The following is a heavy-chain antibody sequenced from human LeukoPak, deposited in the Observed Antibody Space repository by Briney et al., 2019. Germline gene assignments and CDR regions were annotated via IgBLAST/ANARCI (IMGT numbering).Heavy chain of an antibody. J-gene: IGHJ4*02. CDR2: IKQDGSEK. CDR3: AKNWGSLDY. D-gene: IGHD7-27*01. CDR1: GFTFDSNS. Sequence: PGGSLRLSCAASGFTFDSNSMSWVRQAPGKGLEWVADIKQDGSEKYYVDSLKGRFTISRDNAKNSLYLQMNSLRAEDTAVYYCAKNWGSLDYWGPGTLVTVSS. V-gene: IGHV3-7*01.